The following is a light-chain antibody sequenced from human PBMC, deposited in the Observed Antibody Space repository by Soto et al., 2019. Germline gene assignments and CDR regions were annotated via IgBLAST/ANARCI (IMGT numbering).Light chain of an antibody. Sequence: EIVLTQSPGTLSLSPGERATFSCRASQSVSSSYLAWYQQKPGQAPRLLIYGASSRATGIPDRFSGSGSGTDFTLTISRLEPEDFAVNYCQQYGSSPITFGGGTKVEIK. CDR3: QQYGSSPIT. J-gene: IGKJ4*01. V-gene: IGKV3-20*01. CDR2: GAS. CDR1: QSVSSSY.